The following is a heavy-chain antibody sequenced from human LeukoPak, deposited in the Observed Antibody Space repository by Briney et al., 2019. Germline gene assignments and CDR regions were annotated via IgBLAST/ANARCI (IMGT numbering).Heavy chain of an antibody. CDR2: IYYSGST. CDR3: ARGGGYNGYESGY. Sequence: SETLSLTCTVSGGSVSSGSYYWSWIRQPPGKGLEWIGYIYYSGSTNYNPSLKSRVTISVDTSKNQFSLKLSSVTAADTAVYYCARGGGYNGYESGYWGQGTLVTVSP. V-gene: IGHV4-61*01. CDR1: GGSVSSGSYY. D-gene: IGHD5-12*01. J-gene: IGHJ4*02.